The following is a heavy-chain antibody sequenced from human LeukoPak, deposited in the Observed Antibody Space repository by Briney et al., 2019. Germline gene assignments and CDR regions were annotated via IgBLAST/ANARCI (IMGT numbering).Heavy chain of an antibody. CDR2: IYYSGST. CDR3: ARVTGYMTEDFFDY. V-gene: IGHV4-59*01. J-gene: IGHJ4*02. D-gene: IGHD6-13*01. Sequence: SETLSLTCTVSGGSISSYYWSWIRQPPGKGLVWIEYIYYSGSTDYNPSLKSRVTISVDTSRNQFSLRLSSVTAADTAVYYCARVTGYMTEDFFDYWGQGTLVTVSS. CDR1: GGSISSYY.